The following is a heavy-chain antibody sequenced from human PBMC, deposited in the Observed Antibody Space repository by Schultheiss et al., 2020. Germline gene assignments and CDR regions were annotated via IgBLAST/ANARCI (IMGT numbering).Heavy chain of an antibody. CDR2: IFDSGST. Sequence: SETLSLTCTVSGGSISSYYWNWIRQPPGKGLEWIGYIFDSGSTNYNPSLKSRVTISVDTSKNQFSLKLSSVTAADTAVYYCARDRGVATSYYYYYMDVWGKGTTVTVSS. CDR3: ARDRGVATSYYYYYMDV. D-gene: IGHD5-12*01. CDR1: GGSISSYY. V-gene: IGHV4-59*12. J-gene: IGHJ6*03.